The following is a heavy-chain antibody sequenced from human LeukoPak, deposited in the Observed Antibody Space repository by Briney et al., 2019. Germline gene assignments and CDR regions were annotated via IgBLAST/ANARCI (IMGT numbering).Heavy chain of an antibody. D-gene: IGHD1-1*01. J-gene: IGHJ4*02. CDR1: GFTFSSYA. CDR2: ISSSSSTK. CDR3: TREQNTNWYPTPIDY. Sequence: GGSLRLSCAASGFTFSSYAMHWVRQAPGKGLEWVAYISSSSSTKYYSDSVRGRFTISRDNAKKSLYLQLSSLRAEDTAFYYCTREQNTNWYPTPIDYWGRGTLVTVSS. V-gene: IGHV3-48*01.